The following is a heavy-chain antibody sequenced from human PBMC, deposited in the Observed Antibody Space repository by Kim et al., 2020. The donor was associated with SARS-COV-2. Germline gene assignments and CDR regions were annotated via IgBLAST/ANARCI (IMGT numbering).Heavy chain of an antibody. CDR3: ITMIVG. CDR2: SGGST. D-gene: IGHD3-22*01. V-gene: IGHV3-66*01. J-gene: IGHJ4*02. Sequence: SGGSTYYADSVKGRFTISRDNSKNTLYLQMNSLRAEDTAVYYCITMIVGGGQGTLVTVSS.